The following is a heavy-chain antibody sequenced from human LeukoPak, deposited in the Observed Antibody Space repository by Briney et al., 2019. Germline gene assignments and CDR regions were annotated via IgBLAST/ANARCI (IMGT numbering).Heavy chain of an antibody. J-gene: IGHJ4*02. CDR1: GFTFSNYW. V-gene: IGHV3-7*03. CDR2: IKQEGSEK. Sequence: GGSLRLSCAASGFTFSNYWMSRVRQAPGKGLEWVANIKQEGSEKYYVVSVKGRFTISRDNAKNSLYLQMNSLRAEDTAVYYCARDRNYYDSGSYYNDYWGQGTLVTVSS. D-gene: IGHD3-10*01. CDR3: ARDRNYYDSGSYYNDY.